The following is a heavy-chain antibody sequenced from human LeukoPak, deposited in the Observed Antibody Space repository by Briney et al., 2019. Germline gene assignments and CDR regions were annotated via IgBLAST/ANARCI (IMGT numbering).Heavy chain of an antibody. Sequence: GGSLRLSCAASGFTFSSYSMNWVRRAPGKGREWVSSISSSSSYIYYADSVKGRFTISRDNAKNSLYLQMNSLRAEDTAVYYCARYLTGSSRPSWGQGTLVTVSS. CDR2: ISSSSSYI. D-gene: IGHD6-13*01. V-gene: IGHV3-21*01. CDR3: ARYLTGSSRPS. J-gene: IGHJ5*02. CDR1: GFTFSSYS.